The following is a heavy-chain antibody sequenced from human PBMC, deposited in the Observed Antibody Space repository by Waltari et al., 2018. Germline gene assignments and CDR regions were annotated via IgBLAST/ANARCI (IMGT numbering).Heavy chain of an antibody. D-gene: IGHD3-10*01. Sequence: DVQLVESGGGLVQAGVSLGLSGTASGFPFSTYWMHWVGPGAGTGLMWVSRIDSDGSSRSYEDSVRGRFTISRDNAKNTLYLQMNSVRDEDTAVYYCGRARVQGVKYFIYWGRGSLVTVSS. J-gene: IGHJ4*02. CDR2: IDSDGSSR. CDR1: GFPFSTYW. V-gene: IGHV3-74*01. CDR3: GRARVQGVKYFIY.